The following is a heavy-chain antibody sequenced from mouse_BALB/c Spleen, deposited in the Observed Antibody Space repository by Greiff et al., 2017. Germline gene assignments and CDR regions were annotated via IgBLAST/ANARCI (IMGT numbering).Heavy chain of an antibody. CDR2: ISSGGSYT. D-gene: IGHD4-1*01. V-gene: IGHV5-6*01. CDR1: GFTFSSYG. Sequence: EVMLVESGGDLVKPGGSLKLSCAASGFTFSSYGMSWVRQTPDKRLEWVATISSGGSYTYYPDSVKGRFTISRDNAKNTLYLQMSSLKSEDTAMYYCARHLTGTGYWYFDVWGAGTTVTVSS. J-gene: IGHJ1*01. CDR3: ARHLTGTGYWYFDV.